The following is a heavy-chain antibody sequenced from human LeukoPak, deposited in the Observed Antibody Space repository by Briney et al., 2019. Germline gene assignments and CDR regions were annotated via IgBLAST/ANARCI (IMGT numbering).Heavy chain of an antibody. CDR2: ISSSSSTI. Sequence: GGSLRLSCAASGFTFSSYAMSWVRQAPGKGLEWVSYISSSSSTIYYADSVKGRFTISRDNAKNSLYLQMNSLRAEDTAVYYCARGPYSSSWYGGYWGQGTLVTVSS. D-gene: IGHD6-13*01. J-gene: IGHJ4*02. V-gene: IGHV3-48*01. CDR3: ARGPYSSSWYGGY. CDR1: GFTFSSYA.